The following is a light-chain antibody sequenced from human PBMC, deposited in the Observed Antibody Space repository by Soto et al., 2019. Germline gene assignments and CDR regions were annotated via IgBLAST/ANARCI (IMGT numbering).Light chain of an antibody. CDR2: AAS. V-gene: IGKV1-39*01. J-gene: IGKJ2*01. Sequence: DIQMTQSPSSLSASVGDTVTITCRASQSISVHLNWYQQKPGKVPKLLIYAASYLQSGVPSRFSGSGYETDFALNISSLQPEDFATYYCQQSYITPYTFGQGTKLEIK. CDR1: QSISVH. CDR3: QQSYITPYT.